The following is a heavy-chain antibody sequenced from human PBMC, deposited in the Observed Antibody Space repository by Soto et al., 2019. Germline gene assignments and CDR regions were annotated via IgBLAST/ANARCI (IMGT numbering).Heavy chain of an antibody. CDR2: ISGSGGST. CDR1: GFTFSSYA. V-gene: IGHV3-23*01. J-gene: IGHJ4*02. CDR3: AKDQNYYDSSGYYKGPPVFDY. Sequence: LRLSCAASGFTFSSYAMSWVRQAPGKGLEWVSAISGSGGSTYYADSVKGRFTISRDNSKNTLYLQMNSLRAEDTAVYYCAKDQNYYDSSGYYKGPPVFDYWGQGTLVTVSS. D-gene: IGHD3-22*01.